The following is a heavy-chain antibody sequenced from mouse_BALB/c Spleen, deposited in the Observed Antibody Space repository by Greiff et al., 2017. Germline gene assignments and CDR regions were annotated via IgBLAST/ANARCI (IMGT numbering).Heavy chain of an antibody. V-gene: IGHV1-54*01. CDR3: ARDSYWYFDV. D-gene: IGHD2-12*01. CDR2: INPGSGGT. CDR1: GYAFTNYL. J-gene: IGHJ1*01. Sequence: QVQLKQSGAELVRPGTSVKVSCKASGYAFTNYLIEWVKQRPGQGLEWIGVINPGSGGTNYNEKFKGKATLTADKSSSTAYMQLSSLTSDDSAVYFRARDSYWYFDVWGAGTTVTVSS.